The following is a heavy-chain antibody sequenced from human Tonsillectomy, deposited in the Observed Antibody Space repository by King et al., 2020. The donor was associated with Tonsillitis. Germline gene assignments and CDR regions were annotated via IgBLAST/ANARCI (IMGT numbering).Heavy chain of an antibody. J-gene: IGHJ4*02. CDR1: GYIFTNFG. CDR2: ISVYHGNT. D-gene: IGHD7-27*01. Sequence: QLVQSGAEVKKPGASVKVSCKASGYIFTNFGITWVRQAPGQGLEWMGWISVYHGNTDYAQKLQGRVSMTTDTSTNTAYMELRSLTSDDTAVYFCAREVIANWGLGYWGQGTLVTVSS. CDR3: AREVIANWGLGY. V-gene: IGHV1-18*04.